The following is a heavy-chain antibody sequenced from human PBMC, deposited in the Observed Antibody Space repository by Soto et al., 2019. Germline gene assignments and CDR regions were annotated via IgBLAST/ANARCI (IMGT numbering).Heavy chain of an antibody. CDR1: GFTFSNYW. D-gene: IGHD2-15*01. CDR2: INSDGSVS. Sequence: EVQLVESGGGLVQPGGSLRLSCAASGFTFSNYWMYWVRQAPGKGLEWVSRINSDGSVSSHADSVRGRLTISRDNVKNTLYLHMDSLRAEDTAVYFCARGECVGGTGYSLAGYFYYCMDVWGKGTMVTVFS. J-gene: IGHJ6*03. V-gene: IGHV3-74*02. CDR3: ARGECVGGTGYSLAGYFYYCMDV.